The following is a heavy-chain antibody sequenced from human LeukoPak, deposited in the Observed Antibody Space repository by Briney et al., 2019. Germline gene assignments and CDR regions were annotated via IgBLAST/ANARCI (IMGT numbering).Heavy chain of an antibody. CDR2: IEGDGSAT. V-gene: IGHV3-74*01. D-gene: IGHD6-13*01. Sequence: GGSLRLSCAASGFAVSEYWMHWVRQAPGTGLVWVSRIEGDGSATDYADSGKGRFTISRDFAKNTLYLQMNSLRAEDTAVYYCARAVAAAGRSMDVWGQGATVTVSS. J-gene: IGHJ6*02. CDR1: GFAVSEYW. CDR3: ARAVAAAGRSMDV.